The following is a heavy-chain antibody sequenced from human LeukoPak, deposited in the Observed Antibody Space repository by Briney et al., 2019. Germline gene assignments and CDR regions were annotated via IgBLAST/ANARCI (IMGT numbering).Heavy chain of an antibody. J-gene: IGHJ6*03. CDR2: IYTSGST. D-gene: IGHD6-13*01. V-gene: IGHV4-4*07. CDR3: ARADYSSTWSHDYYYMDV. CDR1: GGSISSFY. Sequence: SETLSLTCTVSGGSISSFYWSWIRQPAGKGLEWIGRIYTSGSTNYNPSLKSRVTMSVDTPKNQFSLKLSSVTAADTAVYYCARADYSSTWSHDYYYMDVWGKGTTVTVSS.